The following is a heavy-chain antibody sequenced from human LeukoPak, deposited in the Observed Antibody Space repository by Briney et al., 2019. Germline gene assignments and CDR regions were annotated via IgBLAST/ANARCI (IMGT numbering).Heavy chain of an antibody. CDR1: GFSVSDTP. J-gene: IGHJ5*02. Sequence: GGSLRLSRAVSGFSVSDTPMTWVRQAPGKGLGWVSILYSGGNTYYGDFVKGRFTVSRQNSKNTLYLQMNTLKPEDTAVYYCAKDRGDFPWGQGTLVTVSS. CDR2: LYSGGNT. D-gene: IGHD2-21*02. CDR3: AKDRGDFP. V-gene: IGHV3-53*04.